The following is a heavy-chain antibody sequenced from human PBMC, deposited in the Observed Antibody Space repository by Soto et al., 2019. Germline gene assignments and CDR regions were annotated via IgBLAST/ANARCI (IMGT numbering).Heavy chain of an antibody. Sequence: SETLSLTCTVSGGFISSSSYYWGWIRQPPGKGLEWIGNVFYSGSTYYNPSLKSRVTISVDKSKNQFSLKLSSVTAADTAVYYCARSPDSSGYYPRWYYYGMDVWGQGTTVTVSS. V-gene: IGHV4-39*07. CDR3: ARSPDSSGYYPRWYYYGMDV. D-gene: IGHD3-22*01. CDR1: GGFISSSSYY. CDR2: VFYSGST. J-gene: IGHJ6*02.